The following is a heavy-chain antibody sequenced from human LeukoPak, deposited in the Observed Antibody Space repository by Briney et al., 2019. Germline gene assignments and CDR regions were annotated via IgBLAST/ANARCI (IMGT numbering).Heavy chain of an antibody. CDR1: GGTFSSYA. CDR2: IIPIFGTA. Sequence: ASVKVSCKASGGTFSSYAISWVRQAPGQGLEWMGGIIPIFGTANYAQKFQGRVTITADKSTSTAYMELSSLRSEDTAVYYCARVPSGKIVVVPAAKQMDQTHYYYYYMDVWGKGTTVTVSS. V-gene: IGHV1-69*06. CDR3: ARVPSGKIVVVPAAKQMDQTHYYYYYMDV. J-gene: IGHJ6*03. D-gene: IGHD2-2*01.